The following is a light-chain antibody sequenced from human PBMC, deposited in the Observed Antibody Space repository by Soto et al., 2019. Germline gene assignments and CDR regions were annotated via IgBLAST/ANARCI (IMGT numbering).Light chain of an antibody. CDR1: QSVNSN. V-gene: IGKV3-15*01. CDR3: HQYYNWPPYT. CDR2: GAS. J-gene: IGKJ1*01. Sequence: EIVMTQSPATLSVSPGERATLSCRASQSVNSNEAGYQQKPGEAPRLLIYGASTRATGIPASLSGSGSGTEFTLTISSLQAEDDAVLYCHQYYNWPPYTFGQGTKVDIK.